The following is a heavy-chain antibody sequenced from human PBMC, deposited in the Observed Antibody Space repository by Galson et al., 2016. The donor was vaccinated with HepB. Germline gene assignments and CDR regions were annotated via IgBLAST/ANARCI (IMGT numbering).Heavy chain of an antibody. J-gene: IGHJ6*02. CDR3: ARVRDGYNHYYYYGMDV. V-gene: IGHV1-69*13. Sequence: SVKVSCKASGGTFTSYAISWVRRAPGQGLEWMGGIIPIFGTSNYAQKFQGRVTITADESTSTAYMELSSLRSEDTAVYYCARVRDGYNHYYYYGMDVWGQGTTVTASS. CDR1: GGTFTSYA. CDR2: IIPIFGTS. D-gene: IGHD5-24*01.